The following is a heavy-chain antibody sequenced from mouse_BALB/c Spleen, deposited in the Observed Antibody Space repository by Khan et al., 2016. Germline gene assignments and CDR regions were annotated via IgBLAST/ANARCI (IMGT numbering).Heavy chain of an antibody. V-gene: IGHV1-77*01. CDR2: IFPGSGST. CDR1: GFTFTDYY. J-gene: IGHJ4*01. CDR3: ARAYDGYFAMDY. D-gene: IGHD1-2*01. Sequence: QVQLKQSGTELPRPGASVKLSCKASGFTFTDYYLHWVKQRTGQGLEWIGEIFPGSGSTYYNEKFKGQASLTAATSSSTAYMQLSSLTSEDSAVYCGARAYDGYFAMDYWGHGASVTVAS.